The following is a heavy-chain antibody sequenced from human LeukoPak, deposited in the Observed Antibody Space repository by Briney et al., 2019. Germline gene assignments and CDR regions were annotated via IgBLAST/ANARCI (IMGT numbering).Heavy chain of an antibody. J-gene: IGHJ3*02. V-gene: IGHV3-7*01. CDR3: ARASAGYSSGWYGGAFDI. CDR1: GFTFSSYW. CDR2: IKQDGSEK. D-gene: IGHD6-19*01. Sequence: GGSLRLSCAASGFTFSSYWMSWVRQAPGEGLEWVANIKQDGSEKYYVDSVKGRFTISRDNAKNSLYLQMNSLRAEDTAVYYCARASAGYSSGWYGGAFDIWGQGTMVTVSS.